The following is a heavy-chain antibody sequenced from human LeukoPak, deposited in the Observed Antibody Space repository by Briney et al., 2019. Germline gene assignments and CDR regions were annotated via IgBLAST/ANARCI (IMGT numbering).Heavy chain of an antibody. V-gene: IGHV4-59*01. Sequence: SETLSLTCTVSGGSISGYYWSWIRQPPGKGLEWIGYIYYSGTTNYNPSLRSRVAISVDTSKNQFSLRLSSVTATDTAVYYCARLHSSRAEEFDPWGQGTLVTVSS. CDR1: GGSISGYY. J-gene: IGHJ5*02. CDR3: ARLHSSRAEEFDP. CDR2: IYYSGTT.